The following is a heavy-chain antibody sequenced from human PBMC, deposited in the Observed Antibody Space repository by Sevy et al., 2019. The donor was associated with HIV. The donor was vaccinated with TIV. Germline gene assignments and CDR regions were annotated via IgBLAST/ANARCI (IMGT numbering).Heavy chain of an antibody. CDR1: GFTFSSYG. J-gene: IGHJ4*02. CDR3: ASGAYYYASRTENFDY. Sequence: GGSLRLSCAASGFTFSSYGMHWVRQAPGKGLEWVALTWYDGSSKYYADSVKGRLTIPRDNSKNTLYLQMNSLRAEDTAVYYCASGAYYYASRTENFDYWGQATLVTISS. D-gene: IGHD3-10*01. CDR2: TWYDGSSK. V-gene: IGHV3-33*01.